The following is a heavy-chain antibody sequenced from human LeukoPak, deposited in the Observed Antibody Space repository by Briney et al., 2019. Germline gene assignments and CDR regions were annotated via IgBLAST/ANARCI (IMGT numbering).Heavy chain of an antibody. CDR1: GFTFSSYW. V-gene: IGHV3-7*01. CDR3: ARDLSSGWYPFDY. D-gene: IGHD6-19*01. J-gene: IGHJ4*02. CDR2: IKQDGSGK. Sequence: GGSLRLSCAASGFTFSSYWMSWVRQAPGKGLEWVANIKQDGSGKYYVDSVKGRFTISRDNAKNSLYLQMNSLRAEDTAVYYCARDLSSGWYPFDYWGQGTLVTVSS.